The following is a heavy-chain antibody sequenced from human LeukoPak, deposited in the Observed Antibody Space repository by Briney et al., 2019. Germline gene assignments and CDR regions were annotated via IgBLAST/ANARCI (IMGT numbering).Heavy chain of an antibody. Sequence: GSSVKVSCKASGGTFSSYAISWVRQAPGQGLEWMGRIIPILGIANYAQKFQGRVTITADESTSTAYMELNRLTSDDTAVYFCARVLHDRSALGFFYYYMDVWGKGTTVIVSS. D-gene: IGHD3-22*01. CDR2: IIPILGIA. V-gene: IGHV1-69*04. J-gene: IGHJ6*03. CDR1: GGTFSSYA. CDR3: ARVLHDRSALGFFYYYMDV.